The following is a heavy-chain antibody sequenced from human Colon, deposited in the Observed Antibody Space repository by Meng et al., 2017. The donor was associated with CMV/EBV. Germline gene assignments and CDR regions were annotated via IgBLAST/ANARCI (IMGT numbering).Heavy chain of an antibody. V-gene: IGHV3-23*01. J-gene: IGHJ3*01. CDR3: AILAGAAAGNAFDV. CDR2: IRGTGART. D-gene: IGHD3-10*01. Sequence: GESLKISCAGSGFSFSSFAISWVRQAPGKGLEWVSLIRGTGARTYYADSVKGRFTISRDNSKNTLYLEMDSLRAEDTAVYYCAILAGAAAGNAFDVWGQGTMVTVSS. CDR1: GFSFSSFA.